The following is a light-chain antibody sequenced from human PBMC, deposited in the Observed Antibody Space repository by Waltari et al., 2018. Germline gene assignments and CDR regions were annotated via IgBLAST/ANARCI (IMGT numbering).Light chain of an antibody. CDR3: QQYGSSPRIT. CDR2: GAS. Sequence: EIVLTQSPGTLSLSPGERATLSCRASHSVSSSYLDWYQQKPGQGPRLLIYGASSRATGIPDRFSGSGSGTDFTLTISRLEPEDFAVYYCQQYGSSPRITFGQGTRLEIK. V-gene: IGKV3-20*01. J-gene: IGKJ5*01. CDR1: HSVSSSY.